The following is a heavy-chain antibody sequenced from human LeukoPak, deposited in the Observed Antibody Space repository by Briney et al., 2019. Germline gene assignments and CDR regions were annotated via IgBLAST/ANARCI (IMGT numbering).Heavy chain of an antibody. CDR3: AREGDSGSAYNWFDP. CDR1: GYTFTGYY. Sequence: ASVKVSCKASGYTFTGYYMRWVRQAPGQGPEWMGWINPNSGGTNYAQKFQGRVTMTRDTSISTAYMELSRLRSDDTAVYYCAREGDSGSAYNWFDPWGQGTLVTVSS. CDR2: INPNSGGT. D-gene: IGHD7-27*01. V-gene: IGHV1-2*02. J-gene: IGHJ5*02.